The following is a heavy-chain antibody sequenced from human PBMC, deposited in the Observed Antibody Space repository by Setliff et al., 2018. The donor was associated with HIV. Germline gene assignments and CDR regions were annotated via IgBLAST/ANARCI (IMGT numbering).Heavy chain of an antibody. D-gene: IGHD5-12*01. V-gene: IGHV1-46*03. CDR1: GYTFIGHY. CDR3: GRDYRSWIRAIGY. CDR2: INASGDKT. J-gene: IGHJ4*02. Sequence: ASVKVSCKASGYTFIGHYIHWVRQAPGQGLEWMGGINASGDKTNYAQKFQGRLIITKDTSTSTVYMELSSLRSDDTAVYYCGRDYRSWIRAIGYWGQGTLVTVSS.